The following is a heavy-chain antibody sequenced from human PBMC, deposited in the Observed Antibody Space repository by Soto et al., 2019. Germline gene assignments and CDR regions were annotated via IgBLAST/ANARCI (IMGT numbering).Heavy chain of an antibody. J-gene: IGHJ4*02. CDR1: GFTFSSYG. Sequence: VGSLRLSCAASGFTFSSYGMHWVRQAPGKGLEWVAVISYDGSNKYYADSVKGRFTISRDNSKNTLYLQMNSLRAEDTAVYYCAKDFAGPLDYWGQGTLVTVSS. V-gene: IGHV3-30*18. CDR3: AKDFAGPLDY. CDR2: ISYDGSNK.